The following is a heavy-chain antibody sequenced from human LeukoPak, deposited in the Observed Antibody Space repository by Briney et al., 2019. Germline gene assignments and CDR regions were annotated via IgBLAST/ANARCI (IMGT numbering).Heavy chain of an antibody. CDR2: IYNSGST. D-gene: IGHD5-12*01. J-gene: IGHJ4*02. CDR3: ARQGGYASPFDF. V-gene: IGHV4-59*08. CDR1: GGSISSYY. Sequence: SETLSLTCTVSGGSISSYYWSWSRQSPGKGQEWIGNIYNSGSTNYNPSLKSRVTISVDSSKKQFSLKLISVTAADAAVYYCARQGGYASPFDFWGQGTLVTVSS.